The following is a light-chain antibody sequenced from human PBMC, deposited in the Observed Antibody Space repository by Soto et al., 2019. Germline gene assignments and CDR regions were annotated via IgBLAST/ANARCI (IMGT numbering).Light chain of an antibody. CDR3: VLYMVGGTSV. V-gene: IGLV8-61*01. CDR2: TTT. J-gene: IGLJ2*01. CDR1: SGSVSSDNY. Sequence: VVTQEPSLSVSPGGTVTITCGLGSGSVSSDNYPSWYQQTPGQPPRPLIYTTTIRPSGVPDRFSSSFLGNKVDLTIAGAQADDESYYYCVLYMVGGTSVFGGGTKLTVL.